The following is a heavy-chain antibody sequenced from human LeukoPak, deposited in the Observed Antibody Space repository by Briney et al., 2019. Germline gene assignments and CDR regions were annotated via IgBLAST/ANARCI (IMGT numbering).Heavy chain of an antibody. D-gene: IGHD3-3*01. J-gene: IGHJ4*02. CDR2: IGGSGPRT. CDR3: AKSREYYDVLSAFDS. V-gene: IGHV3-23*01. Sequence: GGSLRLSCAASGFTFSSYSMNWVRQAPGKGLEWVSTIGGSGPRTYYTDSVRGRFTISRDTSDNTLFLQMNSLRADDTAVYYCAKSREYYDVLSAFDSWGQGTLVTVSS. CDR1: GFTFSSYS.